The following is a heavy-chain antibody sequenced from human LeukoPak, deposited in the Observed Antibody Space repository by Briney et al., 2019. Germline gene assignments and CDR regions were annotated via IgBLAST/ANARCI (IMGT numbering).Heavy chain of an antibody. D-gene: IGHD3-3*01. J-gene: IGHJ4*02. CDR1: GFTFSNYG. Sequence: GRSLRLSCAASGFTFSNYGMHWVRQAPGKGLEWVAVIWYDGSNKYYADSVKGRFTISRDSSKNTLYLQMNSLRAEDTAVYYCARDLGVVMYYFDYWGQGTLVTVSS. CDR3: ARDLGVVMYYFDY. V-gene: IGHV3-33*01. CDR2: IWYDGSNK.